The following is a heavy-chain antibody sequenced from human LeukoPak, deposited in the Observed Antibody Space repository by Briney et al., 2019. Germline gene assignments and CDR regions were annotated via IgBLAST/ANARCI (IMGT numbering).Heavy chain of an antibody. CDR1: GGSISSYY. J-gene: IGHJ4*02. D-gene: IGHD2-2*01. CDR3: ARALPATSRFPPYYFDY. V-gene: IGHV4-59*01. CDR2: IYYSGST. Sequence: PSETLSLTCTVSGGSISSYYWSWIRQPPGKGLEWIGYIYYSGSTNYNPSLKSRVTISVDTSKNQFSLKLSSVTAADTAVYYCARALPATSRFPPYYFDYWGQGTLATVSS.